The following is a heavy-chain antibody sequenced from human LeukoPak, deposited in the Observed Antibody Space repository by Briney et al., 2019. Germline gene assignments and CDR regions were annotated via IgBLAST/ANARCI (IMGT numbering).Heavy chain of an antibody. CDR3: ARARIVVVPAAIGPHYYYYYMDV. Sequence: SETLSLTCTVSGGSISSYYWSWIRQPAGKGLEWIGRIYTSGSTNYNPSLKSRVTMSVDTSKNQFSLKLSSVTAADTAVYYCARARIVVVPAAIGPHYYYYYMDVWGKGTTVTVSS. V-gene: IGHV4-4*07. CDR2: IYTSGST. D-gene: IGHD2-2*01. J-gene: IGHJ6*03. CDR1: GGSISSYY.